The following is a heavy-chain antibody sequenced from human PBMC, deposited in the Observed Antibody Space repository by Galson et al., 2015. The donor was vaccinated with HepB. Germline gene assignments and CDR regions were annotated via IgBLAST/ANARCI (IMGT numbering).Heavy chain of an antibody. D-gene: IGHD5-18*01. J-gene: IGHJ4*02. CDR3: AKVAVRGYSYGYPAPYYFDY. V-gene: IGHV3-30*18. Sequence: SLRLSCAASGFTFSSYGMHWVRQAPGKGLERVAVISYDGSNKYYADSVKGRFTISRDNSKNTLYLQMNSLRAEDTAVYYCAKVAVRGYSYGYPAPYYFDYWGQGTLVTVSS. CDR1: GFTFSSYG. CDR2: ISYDGSNK.